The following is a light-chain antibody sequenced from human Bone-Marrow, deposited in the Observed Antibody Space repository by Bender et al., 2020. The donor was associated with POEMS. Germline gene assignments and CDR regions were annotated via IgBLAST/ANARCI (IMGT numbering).Light chain of an antibody. J-gene: IGLJ3*02. CDR2: KDT. V-gene: IGLV3-25*03. Sequence: SSELTQPPSVSVSPGQTARLTCSGDVLPKQYTHWYQQKPGQAPVVVIYKDTERPSGIPERFSGSSSGTTVSLTISGVQAEDEADYYCQSIDSSGTWVFGGGTKLTVI. CDR3: QSIDSSGTWV. CDR1: VLPKQY.